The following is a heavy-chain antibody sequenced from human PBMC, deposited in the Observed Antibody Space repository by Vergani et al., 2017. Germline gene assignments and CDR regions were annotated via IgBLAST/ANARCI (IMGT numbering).Heavy chain of an antibody. J-gene: IGHJ6*03. CDR3: AGGRCSGGSCYSYYYYYMDV. V-gene: IGHV1-69*12. CDR1: GGTFSSYA. D-gene: IGHD2-15*01. CDR2: IIPIFGTA. Sequence: QVQLVQSGAEVKKPGSSVKVSCKASGGTFSSYAISWVRQAPGQGLEWMGGIIPIFGTANYAQKFQDRVTITADESTSTAYMELSSLRSEDTAVYYCAGGRCSGGSCYSYYYYYMDVWGKGTTVTVSS.